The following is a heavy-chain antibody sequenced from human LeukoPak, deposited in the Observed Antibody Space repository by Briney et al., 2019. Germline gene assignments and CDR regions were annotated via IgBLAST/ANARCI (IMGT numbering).Heavy chain of an antibody. CDR3: ARVRSPSIFGVVIIPVAHRYYFDY. V-gene: IGHV4-4*02. D-gene: IGHD3-3*01. CDR2: IYHSGST. CDR1: GGSISSSNW. Sequence: SETLSLTCAVSGGSISSSNWWSWVRQPPGKGLEWIGEIYHSGSTNYNPSLKSRVTISVDKSKNQFSLKLSSVTAADTAVYYCARVRSPSIFGVVIIPVAHRYYFDYWGQGTLVTVSS. J-gene: IGHJ4*02.